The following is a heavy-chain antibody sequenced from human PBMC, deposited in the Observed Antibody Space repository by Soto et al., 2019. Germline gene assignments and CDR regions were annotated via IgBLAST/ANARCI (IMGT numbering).Heavy chain of an antibody. CDR1: GGSIRSYY. D-gene: IGHD3-22*01. J-gene: IGHJ4*02. Sequence: SETLSLTCTVSGGSIRSYYWSWIRQSPGKGLEWIGSIFYSGSTNYNPSLKSQVTISVDTSKSQFALNLNSVTAADTAVYYCARQGSYYEGSGHPNTIFYYRAQGALVTVSA. V-gene: IGHV4-59*08. CDR2: IFYSGST. CDR3: ARQGSYYEGSGHPNTIFYY.